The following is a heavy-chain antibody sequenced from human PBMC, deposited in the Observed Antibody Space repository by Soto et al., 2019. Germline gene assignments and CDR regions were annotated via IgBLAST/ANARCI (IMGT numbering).Heavy chain of an antibody. CDR1: GGSVRDGSYY. J-gene: IGHJ5*02. Sequence: AETLSLTCTVSGGSVRDGSYYWAWLRQPPGKGLEWIGHIYHSGSTIYNPALKSRVTISIDTSKSQFSLNLNSMTAADTAVYYCAGYNWNYYFDPWGQGTLVTVSS. V-gene: IGHV4-61*01. D-gene: IGHD1-7*01. CDR3: AGYNWNYYFDP. CDR2: IYHSGST.